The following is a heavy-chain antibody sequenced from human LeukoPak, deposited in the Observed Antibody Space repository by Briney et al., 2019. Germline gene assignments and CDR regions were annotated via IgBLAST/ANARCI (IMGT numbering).Heavy chain of an antibody. D-gene: IGHD3-3*01. CDR1: GFTFGVYA. J-gene: IGHJ6*04. CDR3: TRAGRSYYYGMDV. Sequence: HPGGSLRLSCTASGFTFGVYAMSWVRQAPGKGLEWVGFIRSKAYGGTTEYAASVKGRFTISRDDSKSIAYLQMNSLKTEDTAVYYCTRAGRSYYYGMDVWGKGTTVTVSS. CDR2: IRSKAYGGTT. V-gene: IGHV3-49*04.